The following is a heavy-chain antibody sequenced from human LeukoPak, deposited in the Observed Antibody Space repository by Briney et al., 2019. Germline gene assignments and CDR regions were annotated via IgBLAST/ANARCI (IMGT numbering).Heavy chain of an antibody. CDR3: ARRLANPKTRWFDP. Sequence: SETLSLTCAVYGGSFRGYYWSWIRQPPGKGLEWIGEINHSGSTNYNPSLKSRVTVSVDTSKNQFSLKLSSVTAADTAVYYCARRLANPKTRWFDPWGQGTLVTVSS. V-gene: IGHV4-34*01. D-gene: IGHD1-26*01. CDR2: INHSGST. J-gene: IGHJ5*02. CDR1: GGSFRGYY.